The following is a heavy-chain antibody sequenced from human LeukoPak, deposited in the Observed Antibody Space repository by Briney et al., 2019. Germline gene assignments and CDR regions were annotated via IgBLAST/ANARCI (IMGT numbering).Heavy chain of an antibody. CDR2: ISAYNGNT. D-gene: IGHD3-22*01. CDR3: ARVLLTIRYYDSGDAFDI. J-gene: IGHJ3*02. Sequence: ASVKVSCKASGYTFTSYGISWVRQAPGQGLEWMGWISAYNGNTNYAQKLQGRVTMTRNTSISTAYMELSSLRSEDTAVYYCARVLLTIRYYDSGDAFDIWGQGTMVTVSS. CDR1: GYTFTSYG. V-gene: IGHV1-18*01.